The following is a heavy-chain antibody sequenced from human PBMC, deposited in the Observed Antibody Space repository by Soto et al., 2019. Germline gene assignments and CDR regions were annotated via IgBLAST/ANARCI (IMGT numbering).Heavy chain of an antibody. CDR3: ARPVGFTNYSHYRDV. J-gene: IGHJ6*03. V-gene: IGHV4-39*01. D-gene: IGHD2-21*01. CDR1: GGSISSSSYY. Sequence: SETLSLTCTVSGGSISSSSYYWGWIRQPPGKGLEWIGSIYYSGTTYYNTSLKSRVTISVDTSKNQFSVKLSSVNAADKADYYCARPVGFTNYSHYRDVGGKGTRVTVSS. CDR2: IYYSGTT.